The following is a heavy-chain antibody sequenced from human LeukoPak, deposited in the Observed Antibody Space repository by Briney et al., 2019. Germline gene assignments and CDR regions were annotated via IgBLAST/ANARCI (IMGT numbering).Heavy chain of an antibody. CDR2: ISSSGGTN. V-gene: IGHV3-48*03. CDR1: GFTFNTYE. J-gene: IGHJ5*02. CDR3: ARATYSGSYFGL. D-gene: IGHD1-26*01. Sequence: GGSLRLACAASGFTFNTYEMNWVRQAPGKGLEWVSYISSSGGTNFYADSVKGRFTISIDNAKNSLYLQINSLRAGDTAIYYCARATYSGSYFGLWGQGTLVTVSS.